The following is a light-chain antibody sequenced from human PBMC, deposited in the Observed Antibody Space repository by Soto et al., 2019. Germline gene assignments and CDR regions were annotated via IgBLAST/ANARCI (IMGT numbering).Light chain of an antibody. Sequence: QSVLTQPPSASGTPGQRFTFSCSVISSNIASNTVNWYQQLPGTAPKLLIYSNDQRPSGVPDRFSASKSGTSASLAISGLQSEDEADYYCASWDDSLNGHVFGTGTKVTVL. V-gene: IGLV1-44*01. CDR3: ASWDDSLNGHV. CDR1: SSNIASNT. J-gene: IGLJ1*01. CDR2: SND.